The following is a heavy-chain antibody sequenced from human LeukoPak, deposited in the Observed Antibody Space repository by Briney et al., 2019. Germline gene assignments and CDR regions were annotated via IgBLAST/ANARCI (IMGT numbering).Heavy chain of an antibody. CDR3: ARDHWGA. CDR1: GFTFSSYA. D-gene: IGHD3-16*01. J-gene: IGHJ5*02. CDR2: ISYDGSNK. V-gene: IGHV3-30*04. Sequence: GGSLRLSCAASGFTFSSYAMHWVRQAPGKGLEWVAVISYDGSNKYYADSVKGRFTISRDNSKNTLYLQMKSLRAEDTAVYYCARDHWGAWGQGTLVTVSS.